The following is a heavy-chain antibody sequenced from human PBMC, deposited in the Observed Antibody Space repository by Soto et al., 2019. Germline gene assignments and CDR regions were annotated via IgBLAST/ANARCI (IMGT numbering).Heavy chain of an antibody. D-gene: IGHD3-10*01. CDR2: ISYDGSNK. CDR3: AKSPWVGSAKILYYYYYYMDI. Sequence: QPGGSLRLSCAASGFTFSSYGMHWVRQAPGKGLEWVAVISYDGSNKYYADSVKGRFTISRDNSKNTLYLQMNSLRAEDTAVYYCAKSPWVGSAKILYYYYYYMDIWGKGTTVTVSS. V-gene: IGHV3-30*18. CDR1: GFTFSSYG. J-gene: IGHJ6*03.